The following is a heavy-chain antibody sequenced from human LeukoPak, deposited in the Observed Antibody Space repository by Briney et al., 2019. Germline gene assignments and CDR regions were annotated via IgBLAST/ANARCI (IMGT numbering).Heavy chain of an antibody. D-gene: IGHD5-24*01. CDR3: ARAGTLQSNPSAFDI. Sequence: SQTLSLTCTVSGGSISSGSYYWSWIRQPPGKGLEWIGYIYNSGRTNYNPSLKSRITISVDSSNNQYSLKLYSVTAAATAEYYRARAGTLQSNPSAFDIWGQGRMVTVSS. CDR1: GGSISSGSYY. J-gene: IGHJ3*02. V-gene: IGHV4-61*01. CDR2: IYNSGRT.